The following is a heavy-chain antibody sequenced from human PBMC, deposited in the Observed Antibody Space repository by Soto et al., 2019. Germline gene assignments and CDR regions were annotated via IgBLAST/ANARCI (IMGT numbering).Heavy chain of an antibody. CDR1: GLTFSTYE. CDR3: ASKIFGTTYFDY. J-gene: IGHJ4*02. V-gene: IGHV3-48*03. CDR2: IRGGGSPI. D-gene: IGHD1-7*01. Sequence: LRLSFAASGLTFSTYEMNWVRQAPGKGLEWVSYIRGGGSPILYADSVKGRFTIPRDNAKNSLYLQMNSLRAEDTAIYYCASKIFGTTYFDYWGQGALVTVSS.